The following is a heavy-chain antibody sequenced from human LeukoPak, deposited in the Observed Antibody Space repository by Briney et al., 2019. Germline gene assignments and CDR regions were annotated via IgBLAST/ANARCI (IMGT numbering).Heavy chain of an antibody. Sequence: SETLSLTCTVSGASISSYYWSWIRQPPGKGLEWIGYIYYSGSTNCNPSLKSRVSLSVDTSKSQFSLKLSSVTAADTAMYYCARRRSTYGMDVWGQETTVTVSS. V-gene: IGHV4-59*01. J-gene: IGHJ6*02. CDR3: ARRRSTYGMDV. CDR2: IYYSGST. CDR1: GASISSYY.